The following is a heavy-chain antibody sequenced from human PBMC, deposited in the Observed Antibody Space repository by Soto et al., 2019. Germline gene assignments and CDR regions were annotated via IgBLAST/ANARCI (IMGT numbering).Heavy chain of an antibody. V-gene: IGHV1-69*02. CDR3: ARPLRETTDAFDI. CDR1: GGTFSSYT. Sequence: QVQLVQSGAEVKKPGSSVKVSCKASGGTFSSYTISWVRQAPGQGLEWRGRIIPLLGIANYAQKFQARVTIPADKSTSTAYMELSSLRSEDTAVYYCARPLRETTDAFDIWGQGTMVTVSS. CDR2: IIPLLGIA. J-gene: IGHJ3*02. D-gene: IGHD4-17*01.